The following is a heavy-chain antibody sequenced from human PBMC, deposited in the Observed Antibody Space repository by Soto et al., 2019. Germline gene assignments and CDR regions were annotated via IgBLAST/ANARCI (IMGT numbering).Heavy chain of an antibody. V-gene: IGHV1-18*01. CDR1: GYIFTSQG. J-gene: IGHJ4*02. D-gene: IGHD1-7*01. CDR2: ISTCNGNP. CDR3: ARGRTRALDY. Sequence: QIQLVQSGAEVKKPGASVKVSCKASGYIFTSQGISWVRQAPGQGLEWMGWISTCNGNPNYAQKLQGRVTMTTNTSTTTAFLELRSLTSDDTAVYYCARGRTRALDYWGQGTPVIVSS.